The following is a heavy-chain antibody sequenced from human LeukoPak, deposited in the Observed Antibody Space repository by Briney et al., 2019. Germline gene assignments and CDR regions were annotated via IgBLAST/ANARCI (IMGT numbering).Heavy chain of an antibody. CDR2: INHSGST. Sequence: SETLSLTCAVYGGSFSAYYWSWIRQPPGKGLEWIGEINHSGSTNYNPSLKSRVVISVDTSKNQFSLNMNSVTAADTAVYYCARHPTKWELRLSLDYWGQGTLVTVSS. CDR3: ARHPTKWELRLSLDY. CDR1: GGSFSAYY. D-gene: IGHD1-26*01. J-gene: IGHJ4*02. V-gene: IGHV4-34*01.